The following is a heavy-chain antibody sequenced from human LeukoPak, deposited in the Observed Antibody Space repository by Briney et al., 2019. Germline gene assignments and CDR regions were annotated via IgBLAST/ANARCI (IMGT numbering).Heavy chain of an antibody. Sequence: GASVTVSCKASGYSFTSYGISWVRQAPGQGLEWMGWISVYNGNTNYAQKLQGRVTMTTDTSTSTAYVELRSLRSDDTAIYYCARAVTMMNAWLDDIWGQGTMVTVSP. CDR1: GYSFTSYG. CDR2: ISVYNGNT. J-gene: IGHJ3*02. V-gene: IGHV1-18*01. D-gene: IGHD3-22*01. CDR3: ARAVTMMNAWLDDI.